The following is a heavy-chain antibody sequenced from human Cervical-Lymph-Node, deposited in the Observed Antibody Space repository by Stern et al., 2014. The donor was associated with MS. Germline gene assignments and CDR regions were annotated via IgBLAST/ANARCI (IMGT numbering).Heavy chain of an antibody. Sequence: VQLVESEAEVKKPGASVKVSCKASGYTFTSYYMHWVRQAPGQGLEWMGIINPRGGSTSYAQKFQGRVTMTRDTSTSTVYMELSSLRSEDTAVYYCARDPCTNGVCAFFDYWGQGTLVTVSS. J-gene: IGHJ4*02. CDR2: INPRGGST. D-gene: IGHD2-8*01. CDR1: GYTFTSYY. CDR3: ARDPCTNGVCAFFDY. V-gene: IGHV1-46*01.